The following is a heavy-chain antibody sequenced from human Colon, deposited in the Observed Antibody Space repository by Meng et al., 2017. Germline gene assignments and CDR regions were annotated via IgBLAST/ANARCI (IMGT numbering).Heavy chain of an antibody. CDR2: IDHFGIS. J-gene: IGHJ5*02. Sequence: QIQQGGAGLLKPSETLSLTCAVSGGSFSGFYWCWIRQPPGKGLEWIGEIDHFGISNYNSSLKGRLTMSVDTSKKQISLTLTSVTAADTAVYYCATGLRHGDWFDPWGPGTLVTVSS. V-gene: IGHV4-34*02. CDR1: GGSFSGFY. CDR3: ATGLRHGDWFDP. D-gene: IGHD4-17*01.